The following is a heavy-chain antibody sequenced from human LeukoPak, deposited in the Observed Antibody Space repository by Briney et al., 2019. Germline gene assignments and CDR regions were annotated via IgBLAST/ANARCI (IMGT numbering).Heavy chain of an antibody. D-gene: IGHD3-16*02. CDR3: ARAVGDYVWGSYRYYYYYYMDV. J-gene: IGHJ6*03. Sequence: GGSLRLSCAASGFTFSWYAMNWVSQAPGKGLEWVSSISGSGGTTYYADFVKGRFTISRDDSKNTLYLQMNSLRAEDTAVYYCARAVGDYVWGSYRYYYYYYMDVWGKGTTVTISS. V-gene: IGHV3-23*01. CDR1: GFTFSWYA. CDR2: ISGSGGTT.